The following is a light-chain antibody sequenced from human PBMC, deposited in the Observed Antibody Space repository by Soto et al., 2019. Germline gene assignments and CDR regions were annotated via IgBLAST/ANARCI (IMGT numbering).Light chain of an antibody. Sequence: DIQMTQSPSSLSASVGDRVTITCRANQSIRSYLNWYQQKPGTAPNLLIYAASNLQRGVPSRFSGSGSGTDFTLTINSLQPEDFATYFCQQTYSPLITFGGGTRVEIK. CDR2: AAS. CDR1: QSIRSY. V-gene: IGKV1-39*01. J-gene: IGKJ4*01. CDR3: QQTYSPLIT.